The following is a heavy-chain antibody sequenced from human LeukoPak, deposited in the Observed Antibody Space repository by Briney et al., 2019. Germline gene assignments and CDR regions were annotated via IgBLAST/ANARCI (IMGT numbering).Heavy chain of an antibody. V-gene: IGHV1-2*02. D-gene: IGHD3-22*01. Sequence: GASVKVSCKASGYTFTGYYMHWVRQAPGQGLEWMGWINPNSGGTNYAQKFQGRVTMTRDTSISTAYMELSRLRSDDTAVYYRAREGRRYYDSSGYPDYWGQGTLVTVSS. J-gene: IGHJ4*02. CDR3: AREGRRYYDSSGYPDY. CDR1: GYTFTGYY. CDR2: INPNSGGT.